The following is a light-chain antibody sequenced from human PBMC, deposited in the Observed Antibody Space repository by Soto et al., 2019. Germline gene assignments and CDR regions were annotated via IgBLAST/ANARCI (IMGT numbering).Light chain of an antibody. CDR1: QSVNSY. CDR2: DAS. J-gene: IGKJ4*01. Sequence: EIVLTQSPATLPLSPGERATLSCRASQSVNSYLAWYQRKPGQAPRLLITDASNRATGIPARFSGSGSGTDFTLTISSLEPEDFAVYYCQQRSTWPRITFGGGTKVEIK. CDR3: QQRSTWPRIT. V-gene: IGKV3-11*01.